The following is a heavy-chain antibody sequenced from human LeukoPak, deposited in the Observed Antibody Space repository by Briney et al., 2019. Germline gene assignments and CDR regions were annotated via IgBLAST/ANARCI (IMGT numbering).Heavy chain of an antibody. CDR2: ISSSSSTI. CDR1: GFTFRAYS. V-gene: IGHV3-48*02. CDR3: VRDQRVTEGYFDY. D-gene: IGHD2-21*02. Sequence: GGSLRLSCAASGFTFRAYSMNWVRQAPGKGPEWVSHISSSSSTIYYADSVKGRFAISRDNGKNSLYLQMNSLRDEDTAVYYCVRDQRVTEGYFDYWGQGTLVTVSS. J-gene: IGHJ4*02.